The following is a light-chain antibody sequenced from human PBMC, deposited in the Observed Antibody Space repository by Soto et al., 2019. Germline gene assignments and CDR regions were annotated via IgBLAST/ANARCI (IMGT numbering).Light chain of an antibody. Sequence: EIVLTQSPATLSLSPGEKATLSCRASQSVSSFLAWYRQQPGQAPRLLIYDASNRATGIPARFSGSGSGTDFTLTITSLEPEDFAVYYCQQRSNWPPTFGQGTKVESK. CDR1: QSVSSF. J-gene: IGKJ1*01. CDR3: QQRSNWPPT. CDR2: DAS. V-gene: IGKV3-11*01.